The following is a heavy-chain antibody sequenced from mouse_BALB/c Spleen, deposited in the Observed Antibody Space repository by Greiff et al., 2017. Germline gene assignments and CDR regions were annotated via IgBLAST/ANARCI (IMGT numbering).Heavy chain of an antibody. CDR2: IYPGNSDT. J-gene: IGHJ3*01. Sequence: SGTVLARPGASVKMSCKASGYSFTSYWMHWVKQRPGQGLEWIGAIYPGNSDTSYNQKFKGKAKLTAVTSASTAYMELSSLTNEDSAVYYCTRSGYDLAWFAYWGQGTLVTVSA. CDR1: GYSFTSYW. V-gene: IGHV1-5*01. D-gene: IGHD2-3*01. CDR3: TRSGYDLAWFAY.